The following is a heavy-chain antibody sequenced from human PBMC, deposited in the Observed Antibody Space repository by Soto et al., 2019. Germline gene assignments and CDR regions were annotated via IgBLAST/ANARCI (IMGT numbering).Heavy chain of an antibody. CDR3: ARFGVPGWFDP. CDR1: GGSISSGGYS. D-gene: IGHD2-8*01. J-gene: IGHJ5*02. CDR2: IYHSGST. V-gene: IGHV4-30-2*01. Sequence: PWETLSLTCAVSGGSISSGGYSWSWIRQPPGKGLEWIGYIYHSGSTYYNPSLKSRVTISVDRSKNQFSLKLSSVTAADTAVYYCARFGVPGWFDPWGQGTLVTVSS.